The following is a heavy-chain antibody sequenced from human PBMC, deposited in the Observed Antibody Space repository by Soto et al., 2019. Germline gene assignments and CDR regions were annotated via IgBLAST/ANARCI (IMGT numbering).Heavy chain of an antibody. D-gene: IGHD3-22*01. CDR2: ISAYNGNT. Sequence: QVQLVQSGAEVKKPGASVKVSCKASGYTFTSYGISWVRQAPGQGLEWMGWISAYNGNTNYAQKLQGRVTMTTDTATRPVYMELRSLRSDDTGVYYCARVRVRPVVTQHYFDYGGQGTLVTVSS. CDR1: GYTFTSYG. CDR3: ARVRVRPVVTQHYFDY. J-gene: IGHJ4*02. V-gene: IGHV1-18*01.